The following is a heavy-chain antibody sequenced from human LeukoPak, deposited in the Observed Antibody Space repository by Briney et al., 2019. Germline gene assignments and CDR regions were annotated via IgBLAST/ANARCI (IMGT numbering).Heavy chain of an antibody. CDR2: IYASGST. CDR3: ARDFYGDDGHHPFDY. CDR1: GGSISNYY. D-gene: IGHD2/OR15-2a*01. J-gene: IGHJ4*02. V-gene: IGHV4-4*07. Sequence: PSETLSLTCSVSGGSISNYYWNWLRQPAGKGLEWIGRIYASGSTNYNPSHKSRVTISMDKSKNHFSLNLKSVTAADTAFYYCARDFYGDDGHHPFDYWGQGIQVTVSS.